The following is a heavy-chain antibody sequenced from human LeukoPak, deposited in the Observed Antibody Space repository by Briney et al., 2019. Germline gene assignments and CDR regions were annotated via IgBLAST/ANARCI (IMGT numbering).Heavy chain of an antibody. Sequence: GGSLRLSCAASGFTFSSYGMHWVRQAPGKGLEWVAFIRYDGSNKYYADSVKGRFTISRDNSKNTLYLQMNSLRAEDTAVYYCAKDGGEWLLTKNLDYWGQGTLVTVSS. D-gene: IGHD3-3*01. J-gene: IGHJ4*02. CDR2: IRYDGSNK. CDR3: AKDGGEWLLTKNLDY. CDR1: GFTFSSYG. V-gene: IGHV3-30*02.